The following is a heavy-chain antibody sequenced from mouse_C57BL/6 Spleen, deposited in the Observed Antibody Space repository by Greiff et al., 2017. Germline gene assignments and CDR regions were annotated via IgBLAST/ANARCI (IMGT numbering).Heavy chain of an antibody. CDR1: GYTFTSYW. J-gene: IGHJ1*03. D-gene: IGHD1-1*01. Sequence: QVQLQQPGAELVKPGASVKLSCKASGYTFTSYWMQWVKQRPGQGLEWIGEIDPSDSYTNYNQKFKGKATLTVDTSSSTAYMQLSSLTSEDSAVYYCARKGITTVGYWYFDGWGTGTTVTVSS. CDR2: IDPSDSYT. V-gene: IGHV1-50*01. CDR3: ARKGITTVGYWYFDG.